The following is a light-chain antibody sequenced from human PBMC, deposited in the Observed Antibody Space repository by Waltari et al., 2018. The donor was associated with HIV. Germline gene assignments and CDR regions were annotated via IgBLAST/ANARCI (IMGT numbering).Light chain of an antibody. Sequence: SVVTQPPSASGTPGQRVTISCSGNTSNIGSNYVFWYQHRPGTAPTLHIHRNDRRPSGCPDRFSGSRSGTAAARSSSGVRSEDGADVYWLTWDDSLRGGVCGGGTKVAVL. J-gene: IGLJ2*01. CDR1: TSNIGSNY. CDR2: RND. CDR3: LTWDDSLRGGV. V-gene: IGLV1-47*01.